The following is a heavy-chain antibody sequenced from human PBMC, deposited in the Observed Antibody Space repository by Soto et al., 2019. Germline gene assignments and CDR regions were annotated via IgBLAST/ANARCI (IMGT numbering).Heavy chain of an antibody. CDR1: GFTFSSYG. Sequence: GGSLRLSCAASGFTFSSYGMHWVRQAPGKGLEWVAVISYDGSNKYYADSVKGRFTISRDNSKNTLYLQMNSLRAEDTAVYYCAGPDGDCDYYYYGMDVWGQGTTVTVSS. V-gene: IGHV3-30*03. CDR3: AGPDGDCDYYYYGMDV. D-gene: IGHD2-21*02. CDR2: ISYDGSNK. J-gene: IGHJ6*02.